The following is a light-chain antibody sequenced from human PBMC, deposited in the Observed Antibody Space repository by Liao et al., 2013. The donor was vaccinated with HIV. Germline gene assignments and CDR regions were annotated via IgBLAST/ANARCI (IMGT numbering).Light chain of an antibody. J-gene: IGLJ3*02. Sequence: SYVLTQPPSVSVAPGKTASITCGGSNIGTKSVHWYQQKPGQAPVLVIYYNYDRPSGIPERFSGSNSGNTATLTISRVEAGDEADYYCQVWDSSSDHGVFGGGTKLTVL. CDR1: NIGTKS. CDR3: QVWDSSSDHGV. CDR2: YNY. V-gene: IGLV3-21*04.